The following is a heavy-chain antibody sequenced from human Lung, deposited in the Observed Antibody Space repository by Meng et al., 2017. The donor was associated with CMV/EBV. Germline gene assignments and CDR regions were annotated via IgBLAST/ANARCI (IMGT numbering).Heavy chain of an antibody. CDR1: GFTFSRFA. Sequence: GGSLRLXCAASGFTFSRFAMHWVRQAPGKGLEWVAVISYDGSNKYYADSVKGRFTISRDNSKNTLYLQMNSLRAEDTAVYHCARGIAVAPPAYWGQGTLVTVSS. J-gene: IGHJ4*02. CDR3: ARGIAVAPPAY. D-gene: IGHD6-19*01. CDR2: ISYDGSNK. V-gene: IGHV3-30-3*01.